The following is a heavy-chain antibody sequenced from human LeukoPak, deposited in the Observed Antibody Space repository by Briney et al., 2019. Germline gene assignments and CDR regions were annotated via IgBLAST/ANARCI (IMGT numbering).Heavy chain of an antibody. CDR2: MNPNSGNT. J-gene: IGHJ6*02. CDR3: ARGQVYSSSWGDYYYGMDV. Sequence: ASVKVSCKASGYTFTSYDINWVRQAPGQGLEWVGWMNPNSGNTGYAQKFQGRVTMTRNTSISTAYMELSSLRSEDTAVYYCARGQVYSSSWGDYYYGMDVWGQGTTVTVSS. D-gene: IGHD6-13*01. V-gene: IGHV1-8*01. CDR1: GYTFTSYD.